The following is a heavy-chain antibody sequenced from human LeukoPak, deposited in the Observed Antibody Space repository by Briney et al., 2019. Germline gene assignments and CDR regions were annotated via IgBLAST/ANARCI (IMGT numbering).Heavy chain of an antibody. CDR1: GGSISRYY. J-gene: IGHJ4*02. Sequence: SETLSLTCTVSGGSISRYYWSWIRQPPGKGLEWIGYIYYSGSTNYNPSLKSRVTISVDTSKNQFSLELSSVTAADTAVYYCARVSAATIDYWGQGTLVTVSS. CDR3: ARVSAATIDY. V-gene: IGHV4-59*01. D-gene: IGHD2-15*01. CDR2: IYYSGST.